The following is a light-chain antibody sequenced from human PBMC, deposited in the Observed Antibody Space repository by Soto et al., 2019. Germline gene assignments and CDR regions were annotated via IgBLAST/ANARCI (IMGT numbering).Light chain of an antibody. CDR2: EGS. J-gene: IGLJ1*01. Sequence: QPALTQPASVSGSPGQSITISCTGTSSDVGSYNLVSWYQQHPGKAPKLMIYEGSKRPSGVSNRFSGSKSGNTASLTISGLQAEDEADYYCCSYAGSSSNYVFGNGTKVTV. CDR3: CSYAGSSSNYV. CDR1: SSDVGSYNL. V-gene: IGLV2-23*01.